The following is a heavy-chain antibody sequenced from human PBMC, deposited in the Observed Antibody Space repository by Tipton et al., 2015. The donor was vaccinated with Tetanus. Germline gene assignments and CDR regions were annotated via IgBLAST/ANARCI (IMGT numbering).Heavy chain of an antibody. J-gene: IGHJ4*02. Sequence: RSLRLSCAASGFTFSSYGMHWVRQAPGKGLEWVAVISYDGSNKYYADSVKGRFTISRDNSKNTLYLQMNSLRAEDTAVYYCAKGRRTTVVTRPNPFDYWGQGTLVTVSS. V-gene: IGHV3-30*18. CDR1: GFTFSSYG. D-gene: IGHD4-23*01. CDR2: ISYDGSNK. CDR3: AKGRRTTVVTRPNPFDY.